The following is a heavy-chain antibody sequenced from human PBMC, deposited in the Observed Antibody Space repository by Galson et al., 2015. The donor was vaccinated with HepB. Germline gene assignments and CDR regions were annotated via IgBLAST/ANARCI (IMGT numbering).Heavy chain of an antibody. Sequence: SVKVSCKASGFTFTSSAVQWVRQARGQRLEWIGWIVVGSGNTNYAQKFQERVTITRDMSTSTAYMELSSLRSEDTAVYYCAADVNNYYDSSGPGTWGQGTLVTVSS. CDR1: GFTFTSSA. V-gene: IGHV1-58*01. CDR2: IVVGSGNT. CDR3: AADVNNYYDSSGPGT. J-gene: IGHJ5*02. D-gene: IGHD3-22*01.